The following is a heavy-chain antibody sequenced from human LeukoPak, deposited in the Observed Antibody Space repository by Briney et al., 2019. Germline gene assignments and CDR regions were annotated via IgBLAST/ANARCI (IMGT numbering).Heavy chain of an antibody. V-gene: IGHV3-23*01. CDR3: AKNLRGNYDTLTAFDP. CDR1: GFIFSNYA. Sequence: GGSLRLSCAASGFIFSNYAMAWVRQAPRKGLEWVSAITGTAYKTYYADSVKGRFTISRVNSKNTLYLQMNTLRAEDTAIYYCAKNLRGNYDTLTAFDPWGPGTLVTVSS. J-gene: IGHJ5*02. D-gene: IGHD3-9*01. CDR2: ITGTAYKT.